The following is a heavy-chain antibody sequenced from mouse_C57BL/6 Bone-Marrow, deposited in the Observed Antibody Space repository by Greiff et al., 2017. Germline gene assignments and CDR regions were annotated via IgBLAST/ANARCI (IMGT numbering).Heavy chain of an antibody. CDR3: ANFFAY. J-gene: IGHJ3*01. V-gene: IGHV5-17*01. CDR2: ISSGSSTI. Sequence: EVHLVESGGGLVKPGGSLKLSCAASGFTFSDYGMHWVRQAPEKGLEWVAYISSGSSTIYYADTVKGRFTIFRDDAKNTLFLQMTSLRSEDTAMYYCANFFAYWGQGTLVTVSA. CDR1: GFTFSDYG.